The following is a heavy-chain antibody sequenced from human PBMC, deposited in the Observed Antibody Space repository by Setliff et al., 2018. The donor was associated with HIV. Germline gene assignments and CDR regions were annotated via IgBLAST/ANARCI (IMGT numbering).Heavy chain of an antibody. CDR2: VNHSGST. CDR1: NASFGDYY. D-gene: IGHD5-12*01. CDR3: VLRVFGPIEY. V-gene: IGHV4-34*01. J-gene: IGHJ4*02. Sequence: SETLSLTCAVYNASFGDYYRGWIRQAPGRGLEWIGEVNHSGSTNYISSLKNRVSMSINLSKNQFSLKLTSVTAADTAVYYCVLRVFGPIEYWGQGNQVTVSS.